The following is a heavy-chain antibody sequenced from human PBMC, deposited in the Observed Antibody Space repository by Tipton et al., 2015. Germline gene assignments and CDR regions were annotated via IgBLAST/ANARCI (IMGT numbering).Heavy chain of an antibody. CDR2: INPDSGDT. CDR1: GYIFNGYY. D-gene: IGHD3-9*01. J-gene: IGHJ5*02. V-gene: IGHV1-2*02. Sequence: QSGAEVKQPGASVKVSCKASGYIFNGYYIHWVRQAPGQGLERMGWINPDSGDTDYGQKFKGRVSMTRDTSISTAYMELSRLTSDDTAVYYCARGGPTIWNWFDPWGQGTLVTVSS. CDR3: ARGGPTIWNWFDP.